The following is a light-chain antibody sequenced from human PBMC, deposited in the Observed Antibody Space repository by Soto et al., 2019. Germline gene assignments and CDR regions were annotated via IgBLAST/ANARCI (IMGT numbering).Light chain of an antibody. CDR2: DAS. Sequence: AIQLTQSPSSLSASVGDRVTITCRASQGISSALAWYQQKPGKAPKVLIYDASSLESGVPSRFSGSGSGTDFTLTISSLQPEDFATYYCHQFNSYPWTSGQGTKVEIK. CDR1: QGISSA. CDR3: HQFNSYPWT. V-gene: IGKV1-13*02. J-gene: IGKJ1*01.